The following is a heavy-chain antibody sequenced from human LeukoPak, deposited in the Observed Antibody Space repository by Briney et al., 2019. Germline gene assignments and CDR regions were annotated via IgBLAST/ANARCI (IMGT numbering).Heavy chain of an antibody. CDR3: ARVRGAGTYQADY. CDR1: GSRFNAFW. D-gene: IGHD3-10*01. CDR2: IDPIDLST. J-gene: IGHJ4*02. Sequence: GESLRISCEVFGSRFNAFWIPWMRQLPGKGLEWMGKIDPIDLSTDYSPSSQGHVTMSVDESVSTAYLQWSSLKASDTAMYYCARVRGAGTYQADYWGQGTQVIVSS. V-gene: IGHV5-10-1*01.